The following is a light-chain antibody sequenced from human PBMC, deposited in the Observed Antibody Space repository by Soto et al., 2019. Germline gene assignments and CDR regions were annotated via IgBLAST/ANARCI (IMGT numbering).Light chain of an antibody. CDR1: QSVSSNY. Sequence: EIVLTQSPGTLSLSPGERATISCRASQSVSSNYLAWYQQKPGQTPRLLIYGASSRATGIPDRFSGSGSGTDFTLTINRLEPEDFAVYYCQQYGSSPQTFGHGTKLEIK. CDR3: QQYGSSPQT. V-gene: IGKV3-20*01. J-gene: IGKJ2*01. CDR2: GAS.